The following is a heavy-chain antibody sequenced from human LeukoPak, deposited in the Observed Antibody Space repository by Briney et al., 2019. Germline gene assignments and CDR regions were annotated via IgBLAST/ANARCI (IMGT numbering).Heavy chain of an antibody. V-gene: IGHV1-2*06. CDR2: INPNSGGT. CDR3: ARDTLSHFDY. J-gene: IGHJ4*02. CDR1: GYTFTGYY. Sequence: ASVKVSCKASGYTFTGYYVHWVRQAPGQGLEWMGRINPNSGGTNYAQKFQGRVTMTRDTSISTAYMGLSRLRSDDTAVYYCARDTLSHFDYWGQGTLVTVSS.